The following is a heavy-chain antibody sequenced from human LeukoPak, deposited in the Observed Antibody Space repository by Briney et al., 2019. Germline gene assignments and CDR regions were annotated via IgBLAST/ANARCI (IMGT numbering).Heavy chain of an antibody. J-gene: IGHJ4*02. CDR2: VNWNGGNT. CDR1: GFTFDDYG. D-gene: IGHD4-11*01. CDR3: ARVASNYDFDY. Sequence: GGSLRLYCAASGFTFDDYGMTWVRQAPGKGLEWVSGVNWNGGNTGYADSVKGRFTISRDNAQNSLYLQMNSLRADDTALYYCARVASNYDFDYWGQGTLVTVSS. V-gene: IGHV3-20*04.